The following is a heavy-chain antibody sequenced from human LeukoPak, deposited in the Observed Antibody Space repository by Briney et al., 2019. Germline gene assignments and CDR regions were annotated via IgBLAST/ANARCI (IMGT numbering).Heavy chain of an antibody. V-gene: IGHV1-45*02. D-gene: IGHD2-15*01. CDR2: ITPFNDNT. Sequence: SVKVSCKASGYTFTYRYLHWVRQAPGQALEWMGWITPFNDNTNYAQKFQDRVTITRDRSMRTAYMELSSLRSEDTAMYYCAIQEYCSGGSCYFVFDCWGQGTLVTVCS. CDR1: GYTFTYRY. CDR3: AIQEYCSGGSCYFVFDC. J-gene: IGHJ4*02.